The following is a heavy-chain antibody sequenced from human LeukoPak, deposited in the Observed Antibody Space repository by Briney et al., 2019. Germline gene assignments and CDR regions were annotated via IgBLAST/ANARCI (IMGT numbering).Heavy chain of an antibody. CDR2: IYAGENT. J-gene: IGHJ6*03. CDR3: ANGRAGPSGYYYMDV. V-gene: IGHV3-53*01. Sequence: GGXLRLSCAASGFTVGNSYMTWVRQPPGKGLEWLSVIYAGENTYYADSAKGRFTISRDNFKNTLYLQMNSLRVEDTAKYYCANGRAGPSGYYYMDVWGNGTTVTVS. D-gene: IGHD6-25*01. CDR1: GFTVGNSY.